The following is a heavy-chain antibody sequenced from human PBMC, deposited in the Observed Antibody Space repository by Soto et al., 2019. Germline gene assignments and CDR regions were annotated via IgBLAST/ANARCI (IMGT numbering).Heavy chain of an antibody. CDR2: ISSSGSTI. J-gene: IGHJ6*02. V-gene: IGHV3-48*03. D-gene: IGHD6-13*01. Sequence: GGSLRLSCAASGFTFSSYEMNWVRQAPGKGLEWVSYISSSGSTIYYADSVKGRFTISRDNAKNSLYLQMNSLRAEDTAVYYCARASPQQLVPFPYYYYGMDVWGHGTTVTVSS. CDR1: GFTFSSYE. CDR3: ARASPQQLVPFPYYYYGMDV.